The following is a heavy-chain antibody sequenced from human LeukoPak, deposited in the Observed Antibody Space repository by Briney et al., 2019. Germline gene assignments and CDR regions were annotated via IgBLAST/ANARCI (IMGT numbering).Heavy chain of an antibody. CDR3: TTGTRFGELGLDY. V-gene: IGHV3-15*01. J-gene: IGHJ4*02. CDR1: GFTFSGSA. CDR2: IKSKTDGGTT. D-gene: IGHD3-10*01. Sequence: PGGSLRLSCAASGFTFSGSAMHWVRQASGKGLEWVGRIKSKTDGGTTDYAAPVKGRFTISRDDSKSTVYLQMNSLKTEDTAVYYCTTGTRFGELGLDYWGQGTLVTVSS.